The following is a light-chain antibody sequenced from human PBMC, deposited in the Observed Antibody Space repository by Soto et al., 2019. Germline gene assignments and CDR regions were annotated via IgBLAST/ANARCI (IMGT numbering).Light chain of an antibody. J-gene: IGKJ1*01. V-gene: IGKV1-5*03. Sequence: DIQMTQSPSTLSASVGDRVTITCRASRIMSTWLAWFQQKPGRAPKLLIYRASTLESGVPSRFSGSASGTQFTLTISGLQPDDFATYYCQQYSSYPWTFGQGTKV. CDR1: RIMSTW. CDR3: QQYSSYPWT. CDR2: RAS.